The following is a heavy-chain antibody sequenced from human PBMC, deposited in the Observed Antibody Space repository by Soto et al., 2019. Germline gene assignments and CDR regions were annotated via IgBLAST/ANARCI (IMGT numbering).Heavy chain of an antibody. D-gene: IGHD3-10*01. J-gene: IGHJ5*02. Sequence: QVQLVQSGAEVKKPGSSVKVSCKASGGTFSSYAISWVRQAPGQGLEWMGGIIPIFGTANYAQKFQGRVTITADESTRSAFMELSSLRYEDTAVYSCAGDTGTVGGYGSGSYFPWFDPWGQGTLVTVSS. V-gene: IGHV1-69*01. CDR2: IIPIFGTA. CDR1: GGTFSSYA. CDR3: AGDTGTVGGYGSGSYFPWFDP.